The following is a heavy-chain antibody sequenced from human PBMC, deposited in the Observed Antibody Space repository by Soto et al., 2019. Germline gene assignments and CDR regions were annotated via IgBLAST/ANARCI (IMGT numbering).Heavy chain of an antibody. CDR3: ARLNSSGGIDAFAI. V-gene: IGHV5-51*01. Sequence: HGESLKISCKGSGYSFTSYWIVWVRQMPGKGLEGMGIIYPGDSDTRYSPSFQGQVTISADKSISTAYLQWSSLKASDTAMYYCARLNSSGGIDAFAIWVQGTMVTVSS. J-gene: IGHJ3*02. CDR1: GYSFTSYW. D-gene: IGHD6-19*01. CDR2: IYPGDSDT.